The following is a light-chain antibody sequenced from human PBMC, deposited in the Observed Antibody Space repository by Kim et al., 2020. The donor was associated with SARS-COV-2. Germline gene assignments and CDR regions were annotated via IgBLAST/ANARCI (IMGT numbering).Light chain of an antibody. Sequence: DPNNCKSRHSVLYSSDNKNYLAWYQQKPGQPPKLLIYWASTRESGVPDRFSGSGSGTDFTLTISSLQAEDVAVYSCQQYFSTPRTFGQWTKVDIK. CDR2: WAS. J-gene: IGKJ1*01. CDR3: QQYFSTPRT. CDR1: HSVLYSSDNKNY. V-gene: IGKV4-1*01.